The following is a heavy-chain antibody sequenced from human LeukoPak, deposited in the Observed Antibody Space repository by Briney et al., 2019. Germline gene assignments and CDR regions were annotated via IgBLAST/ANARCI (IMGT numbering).Heavy chain of an antibody. J-gene: IGHJ4*02. CDR1: GGSISSYY. CDR3: ARSGKSAYILDY. V-gene: IGHV4-59*01. Sequence: PSETLSLTCTVSGGSISSYYWSWIRQPPGKGLEWIGYIYYTGSTNYNPSLKSRVTISVDTSKNQFSLKLSSVTAAATAVYYCARSGKSAYILDYWGQGTLVTVSS. D-gene: IGHD3-16*01. CDR2: IYYTGST.